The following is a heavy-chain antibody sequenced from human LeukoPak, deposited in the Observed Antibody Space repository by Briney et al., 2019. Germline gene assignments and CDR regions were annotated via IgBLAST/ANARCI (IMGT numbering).Heavy chain of an antibody. Sequence: GGSLRLSCAASGFTFSDYYMSWIRQAPGKGLEWVSYISSSGSTIYYADSVKGRFTISRDNAKNSLYLQMNSLRAEDTAVYYCARVGYAEMASYYFDYWGQGTLATVSS. CDR1: GFTFSDYY. J-gene: IGHJ4*02. CDR2: ISSSGSTI. V-gene: IGHV3-11*01. D-gene: IGHD5-24*01. CDR3: ARVGYAEMASYYFDY.